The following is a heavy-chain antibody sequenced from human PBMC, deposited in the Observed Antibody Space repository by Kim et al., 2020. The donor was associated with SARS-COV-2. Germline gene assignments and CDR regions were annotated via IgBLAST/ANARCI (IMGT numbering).Heavy chain of an antibody. V-gene: IGHV3-30-3*01. CDR3: ARDSFVDCGGDCPPDY. CDR1: GFTFSSYA. D-gene: IGHD2-21*01. Sequence: GGSLRLSCAASGFTFSSYAMHWVRQAPGKGLEWVAVISYDGSNKYYADSVKGRFTISRDNSKNTLYLQMNSLRAEDTAVYYCARDSFVDCGGDCPPDYWGQGTLVTVSS. CDR2: ISYDGSNK. J-gene: IGHJ4*02.